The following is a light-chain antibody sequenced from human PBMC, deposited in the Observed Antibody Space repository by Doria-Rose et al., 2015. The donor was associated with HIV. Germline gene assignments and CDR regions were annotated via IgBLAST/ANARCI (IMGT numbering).Light chain of an antibody. CDR3: HQYGTSWA. CDR2: DAS. CDR1: QRIKSSY. V-gene: IGKV3-20*01. J-gene: IGKJ1*01. Sequence: TQSPGTLSLSPGERATLSCRASQRIKSSYLAWYQQQPGQAPRLLIYDASTRATGIPDGFSGGGSGTDFTLTINRLEPEDFALYYCHQYGTSWAFGQGTKVEI.